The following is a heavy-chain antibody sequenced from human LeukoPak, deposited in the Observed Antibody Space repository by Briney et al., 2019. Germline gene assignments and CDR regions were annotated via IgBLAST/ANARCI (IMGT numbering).Heavy chain of an antibody. D-gene: IGHD4-11*01. Sequence: SSETLSLTCTVSGDSVDGFYWSWIRQAAGKGPEWLGRIYTSGATNCYPSLKSRVSISIDTSKNQFSLRLSSVTAADTAVYYCARGGAYSKSHFLYYQFMDVWGKGTTVTVSS. CDR3: ARGGAYSKSHFLYYQFMDV. J-gene: IGHJ6*03. CDR2: IYTSGAT. V-gene: IGHV4-4*07. CDR1: GDSVDGFY.